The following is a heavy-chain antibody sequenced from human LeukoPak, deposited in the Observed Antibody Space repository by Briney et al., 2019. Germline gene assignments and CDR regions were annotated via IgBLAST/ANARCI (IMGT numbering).Heavy chain of an antibody. D-gene: IGHD4-11*01. CDR1: GFTFSNYW. CDR2: ITNDGSST. J-gene: IGHJ4*02. CDR3: AKGYSNYLGVVDY. Sequence: GGSLRLSRAASGFTFSNYWMHWVRQAPGKGLVWVSRITNDGSSTSYADSVEGRFTISRDNAKNTLYLQMSSLRVEDTAVYYCAKGYSNYLGVVDYWGQGTLVTVSS. V-gene: IGHV3-74*01.